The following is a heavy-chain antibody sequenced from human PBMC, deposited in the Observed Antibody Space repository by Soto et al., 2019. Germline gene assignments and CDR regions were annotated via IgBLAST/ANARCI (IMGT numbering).Heavy chain of an antibody. CDR3: ARDTAEYSSSLGEGYGMDV. V-gene: IGHV6-1*01. Sequence: PSQTLSLTCAISGDSVSSNSAAWNWIRQSPSRGLEWLGRTYYRSKWYNDYAVSVKSRITINPDTSKNQASLQLNSVTPDDTAVYYCARDTAEYSSSLGEGYGMDVWGQGNTVTVPS. J-gene: IGHJ6*02. D-gene: IGHD6-6*01. CDR1: GDSVSSNSAA. CDR2: TYYRSKWYN.